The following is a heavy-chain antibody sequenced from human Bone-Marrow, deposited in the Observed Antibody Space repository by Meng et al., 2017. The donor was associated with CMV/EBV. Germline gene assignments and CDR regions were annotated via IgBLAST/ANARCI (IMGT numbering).Heavy chain of an antibody. V-gene: IGHV4-34*01. CDR2: INHSGGT. D-gene: IGHD3-10*01. CDR3: ARGRRRYYVGSGSQGGYGMDV. Sequence: GSLRLSCAVYGGSFSGYYWSWIRQPPGKGLEWIGEINHSGGTNYNPSLKSRVTISVDTSKNQFSLKLSSVTAADTAVYYCARGRRRYYVGSGSQGGYGMDVWVQGTTVTVSS. CDR1: GGSFSGYY. J-gene: IGHJ6*02.